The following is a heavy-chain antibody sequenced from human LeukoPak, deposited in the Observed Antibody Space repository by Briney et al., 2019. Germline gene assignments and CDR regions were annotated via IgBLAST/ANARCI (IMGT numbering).Heavy chain of an antibody. CDR3: ARGGGLDV. Sequence: GGSLRLSCAASGFTFSSYWMNWARQAPGKGLEWVASINHNGNVNYYVDSVKGRFTTSRDNAKSSLYLQMSNLRAEDTAVYFCARGGGLDVWGQGATVTVSS. CDR1: GFTFSSYW. V-gene: IGHV3-7*03. D-gene: IGHD3-16*01. CDR2: INHNGNVN. J-gene: IGHJ6*02.